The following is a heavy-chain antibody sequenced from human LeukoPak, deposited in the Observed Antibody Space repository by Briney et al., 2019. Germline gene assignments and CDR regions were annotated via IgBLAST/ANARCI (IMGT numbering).Heavy chain of an antibody. J-gene: IGHJ6*02. CDR3: AKVTAVAGTETSDYYYHGMDV. V-gene: IGHV3-23*01. D-gene: IGHD6-19*01. CDR2: ISGSGGST. CDR1: GFTFSSYA. Sequence: GGSLRLSCAASGFTFSSYAMSWVRQAAGKGLEWVSAISGSGGSTYYADSVKGRFTISRDNSKNALYLQINSLRADDTAVYYCAKVTAVAGTETSDYYYHGMDVWGQGTTVTVSS.